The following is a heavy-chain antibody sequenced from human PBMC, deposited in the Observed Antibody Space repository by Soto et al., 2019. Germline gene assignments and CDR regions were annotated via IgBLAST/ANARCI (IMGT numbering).Heavy chain of an antibody. Sequence: GGSLRLSCAASGFTFSSYSMNWVRQAPGKGLEWVSSISSSSSYIYYADSVKGRFTISRDNAKNSLYLQMNSLRAEDTAVYYCARDLSFGVAVDWFDPWGQGTLVTVSS. CDR2: ISSSSSYI. D-gene: IGHD6-19*01. CDR3: ARDLSFGVAVDWFDP. J-gene: IGHJ5*02. V-gene: IGHV3-21*01. CDR1: GFTFSSYS.